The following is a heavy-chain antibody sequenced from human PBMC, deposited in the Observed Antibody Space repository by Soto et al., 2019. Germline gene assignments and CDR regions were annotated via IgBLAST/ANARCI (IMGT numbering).Heavy chain of an antibody. Sequence: SETLSLTCTVSGASFTGSSLWSWIRQPAGQGLEWIGRFSLSGTTNYNPPLRRRVTMSADVSKNQFSLRLTSVTAADTALSYCTRRMTPPGASAWYYLDSWGQGTGVTVSS. J-gene: IGHJ4*02. CDR1: GASFTGSSL. V-gene: IGHV4-4*07. D-gene: IGHD2-8*02. CDR3: TRRMTPPGASAWYYLDS. CDR2: FSLSGTT.